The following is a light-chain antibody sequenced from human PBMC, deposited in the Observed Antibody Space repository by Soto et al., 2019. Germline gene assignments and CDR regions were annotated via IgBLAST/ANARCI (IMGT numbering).Light chain of an antibody. Sequence: QTVVTQEPSVSVSPGRTVTLTCGLSSGSVSTSYYPSWYQQTPGQAPRTLIYSTNTRSSGVPDRFSGSILGNKAALTIAGAQEDDESDYYCVLYMGSGIWVFGGGTKLTVL. J-gene: IGLJ3*02. CDR2: STN. CDR1: SGSVSTSYY. CDR3: VLYMGSGIWV. V-gene: IGLV8-61*01.